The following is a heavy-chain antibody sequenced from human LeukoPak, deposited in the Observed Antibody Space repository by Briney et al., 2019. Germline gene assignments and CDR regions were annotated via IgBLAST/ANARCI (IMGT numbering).Heavy chain of an antibody. CDR3: ARGHRGRRTLAFDI. J-gene: IGHJ3*02. V-gene: IGHV1-8*03. CDR1: GYTFTSYD. D-gene: IGHD1-26*01. Sequence: ASVKVSCKASGYTFTSYDINWVRQATGQGLEWMGWMNPNSGNTGYAQKFQGRVTITRNNSISTAYMELSSLRYEDTAVYYCARGHRGRRTLAFDIWGQGTMVTVSS. CDR2: MNPNSGNT.